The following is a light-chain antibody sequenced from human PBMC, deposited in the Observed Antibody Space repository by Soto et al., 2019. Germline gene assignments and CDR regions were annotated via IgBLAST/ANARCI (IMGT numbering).Light chain of an antibody. J-gene: IGKJ4*01. CDR3: QQTRSYPST. CDR1: QGITSY. Sequence: IQLTQSPSSLSASVGDSVTITCRASQGITSYLAWYQQKPGKAPNLLIYGASTLQSGVPSRFSASGSGTDFTLTINSLQAEDFATYYCQQTRSYPSTFGGGTKVDIK. V-gene: IGKV1-9*01. CDR2: GAS.